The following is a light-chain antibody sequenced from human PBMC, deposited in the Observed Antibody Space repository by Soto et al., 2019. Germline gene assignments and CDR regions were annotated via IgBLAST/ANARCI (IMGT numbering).Light chain of an antibody. J-gene: IGKJ1*01. V-gene: IGKV1-8*01. CDR1: QGISSY. CDR2: AAS. CDR3: QQYYSYPPT. Sequence: AIRMTQSPSSLSASTGDRFTVTCRASQGISSYLAWYQQKPGKAPKLLIYAASTLQSGVPSRFSGSGSGTDFTLTISCLQSEDFATYYCQQYYSYPPTFGQGTKADI.